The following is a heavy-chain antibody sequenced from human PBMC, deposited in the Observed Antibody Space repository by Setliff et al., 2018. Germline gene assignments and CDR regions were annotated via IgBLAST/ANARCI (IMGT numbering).Heavy chain of an antibody. J-gene: IGHJ4*02. CDR2: ISAYNGNT. V-gene: IGHV1-18*01. CDR3: ARAVGYCSGGSWFQGYFDY. CDR1: GYTFTSYG. Sequence: ASVKVSCKASGYTFTSYGISWVRQAPGQGLEWMGWISAYNGNTNYAQKLQGRVTMTTDTSTNTAYMEVRSLGSDDTAMYYCARAVGYCSGGSWFQGYFDYWGQGTLVTVSS. D-gene: IGHD2-15*01.